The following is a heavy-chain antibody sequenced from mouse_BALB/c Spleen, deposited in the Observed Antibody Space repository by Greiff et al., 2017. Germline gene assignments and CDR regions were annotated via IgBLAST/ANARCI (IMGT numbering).Heavy chain of an antibody. CDR2: INPGSGGT. Sequence: VQLQQSGAELVRPGTSVKVSCKASGYAFTNYLIEWVKQRPGQGLEWIGVINPGSGGTNYNEKFKGKATLTADKSSSTAYMQLSSLTSEDSAVYYCARRRYDRGSWFAYWGQGTLVTVSA. V-gene: IGHV1-54*01. D-gene: IGHD2-14*01. CDR3: ARRRYDRGSWFAY. J-gene: IGHJ3*01. CDR1: GYAFTNYL.